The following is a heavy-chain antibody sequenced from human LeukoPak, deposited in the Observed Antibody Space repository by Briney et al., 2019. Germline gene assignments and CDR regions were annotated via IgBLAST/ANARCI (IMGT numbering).Heavy chain of an antibody. CDR1: GCTFSSYA. Sequence: GASVKVSCKASGCTFSSYAISWVRQAPGQGLEWMGGIIPIIGTANYAQKFQGRVTITADESTSTAYMELSSLRSEDTAVYYCARHIVVVPAAMRYAFDIWGQGTMVTVSS. D-gene: IGHD2-2*01. J-gene: IGHJ3*02. CDR2: IIPIIGTA. V-gene: IGHV1-69*01. CDR3: ARHIVVVPAAMRYAFDI.